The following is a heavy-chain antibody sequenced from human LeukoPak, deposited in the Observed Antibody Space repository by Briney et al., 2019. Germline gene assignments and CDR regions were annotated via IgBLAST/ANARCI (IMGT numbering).Heavy chain of an antibody. CDR3: TSGYSYDPFDY. J-gene: IGHJ4*02. CDR2: IRSKAYGGTT. CDR1: GFTFGDYA. D-gene: IGHD5-18*01. Sequence: GGSLRLSCTASGFTFGDYAMSWVRQAPGKGLEWVGFIRSKAYGGTTKYAASVKGRFTISRDDSKSIAYLQTNSLKTEDTAVYYCTSGYSYDPFDYWGQGTLVTVSS. V-gene: IGHV3-49*04.